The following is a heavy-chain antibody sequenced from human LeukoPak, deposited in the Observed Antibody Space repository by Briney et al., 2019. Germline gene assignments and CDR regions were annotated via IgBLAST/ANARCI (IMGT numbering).Heavy chain of an antibody. V-gene: IGHV3-33*01. Sequence: GGPLRLSCEPSGFPFSSNAMPWSRQAPGKGREWLELIWYDGSNKNYADSVKGRFTISRDNSETALYLQMNSLRAEDTAVYYCARGNHDSTGYFFDFWGQGTPVTVSS. CDR3: ARGNHDSTGYFFDF. CDR1: GFPFSSNA. J-gene: IGHJ4*02. D-gene: IGHD3-22*01. CDR2: IWYDGSNK.